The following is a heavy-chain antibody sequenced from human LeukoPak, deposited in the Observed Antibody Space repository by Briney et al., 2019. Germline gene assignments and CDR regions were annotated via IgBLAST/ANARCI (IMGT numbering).Heavy chain of an antibody. CDR2: ISWNSSSI. D-gene: IGHD5-24*01. J-gene: IGHJ4*02. Sequence: GGSLRLSCAASGFSFDDYAMHWVRQGPGKGLEWVSGISWNSSSIGYADSVKGRFTISRDNAKNYLYLQMNSLRPEDTALYYCTKDSRWLQLYIRGAYFDFWGQGTLVTVSS. CDR3: TKDSRWLQLYIRGAYFDF. V-gene: IGHV3-9*01. CDR1: GFSFDDYA.